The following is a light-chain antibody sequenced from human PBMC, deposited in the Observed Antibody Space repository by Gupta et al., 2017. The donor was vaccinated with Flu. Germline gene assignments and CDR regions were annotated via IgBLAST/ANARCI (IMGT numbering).Light chain of an antibody. CDR2: KVS. V-gene: IGKV2-30*01. J-gene: IGKJ4*01. CDR3: MQAELWPLT. Sequence: DVVLTQSPLSLPVTLGQPASISCRSSQSLVSSDGNTYLNWFQQRPGQSPRRLIYKVSNRDSGVPDRFSGSGSGTDFTLTISSVEAEDVGVYYCMQAELWPLTFGRGTKVEIK. CDR1: QSLVSSDGNTY.